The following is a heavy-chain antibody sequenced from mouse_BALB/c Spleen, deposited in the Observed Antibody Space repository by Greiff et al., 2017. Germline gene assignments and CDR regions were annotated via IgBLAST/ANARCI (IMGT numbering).Heavy chain of an antibody. Sequence: QVQLQQSGAELARPGASVKMSCKASGYTFTSYTMHWVKQRPGQGLEWIGYINPSSGYTNYNQKFKDKATLTADKSSSTAYMQLSSLTSEDSAVYYCARHGVITTVVATGDFYAMDDWGQGTSVTVSS. CDR3: ARHGVITTVVATGDFYAMDD. CDR1: GYTFTSYT. V-gene: IGHV1-4*01. CDR2: INPSSGYT. D-gene: IGHD1-1*01. J-gene: IGHJ4*01.